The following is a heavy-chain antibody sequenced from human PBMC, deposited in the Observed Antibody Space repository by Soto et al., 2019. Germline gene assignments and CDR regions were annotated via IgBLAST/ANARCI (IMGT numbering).Heavy chain of an antibody. Sequence: SLRLSWAASGFTFSTDAMNWVRQAPGKGLEWVSSISSSSSYIYYADSVKGRFTISRDNAKNSLYLQMNSLRAEDTAVYYCARSIAAAGGLFDYWGQGTLVTVSS. CDR3: ARSIAAAGGLFDY. V-gene: IGHV3-21*01. CDR1: GFTFSTDA. CDR2: ISSSSSYI. D-gene: IGHD6-13*01. J-gene: IGHJ4*02.